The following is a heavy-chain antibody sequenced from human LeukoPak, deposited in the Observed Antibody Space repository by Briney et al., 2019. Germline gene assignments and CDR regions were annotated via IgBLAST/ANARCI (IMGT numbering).Heavy chain of an antibody. CDR1: GFTFSSYS. Sequence: PGGSLRLSCAASGFTFSSYSMNWVRQAPGKGLEWVSSISSSSSYTYYADSVKGRFTISRDNAKNSLYLQMNSLRAEDTAVYYCARESPPLYYDFWSGYLNYFDYWGQGTLVTVSS. CDR2: ISSSSSYT. V-gene: IGHV3-21*01. CDR3: ARESPPLYYDFWSGYLNYFDY. J-gene: IGHJ4*02. D-gene: IGHD3-3*01.